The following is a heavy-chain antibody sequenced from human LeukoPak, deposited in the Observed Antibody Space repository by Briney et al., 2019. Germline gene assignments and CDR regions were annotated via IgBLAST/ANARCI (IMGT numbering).Heavy chain of an antibody. CDR1: GYSFNDYY. V-gene: IGHV1-2*02. Sequence: ASVKVSCKTSGYSFNDYYLHWVRQAPGQGLEWMGWINPNRGRTDYAPKFQGRVTLTTDTSITTAYMELSSLISGDTAPYYCARDSSDILTGYYHFWGQGTLVTVSS. CDR3: ARDSSDILTGYYHF. CDR2: INPNRGRT. D-gene: IGHD3-9*01. J-gene: IGHJ4*02.